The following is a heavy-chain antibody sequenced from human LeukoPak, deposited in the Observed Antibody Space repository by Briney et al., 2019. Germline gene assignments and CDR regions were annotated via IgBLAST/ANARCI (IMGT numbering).Heavy chain of an antibody. D-gene: IGHD3-22*01. CDR3: ARVRYSDSSVLTRKRSYYFDY. Sequence: PSETLSLTCTVSGGSISSYYWSWIRQPAGKGLESIGHISTSGSTNYNPSLKSRVTMSVDTSRNQFSLKLSSVTAADTAVYYCARVRYSDSSVLTRKRSYYFDYWGQGTLVTVSS. CDR2: ISTSGST. V-gene: IGHV4-4*07. J-gene: IGHJ4*02. CDR1: GGSISSYY.